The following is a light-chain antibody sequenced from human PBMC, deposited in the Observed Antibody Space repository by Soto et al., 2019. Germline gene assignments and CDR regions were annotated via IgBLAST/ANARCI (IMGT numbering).Light chain of an antibody. CDR1: QSVSSSY. V-gene: IGKV3-20*01. Sequence: EIVLTQSPGTLSLSPGERATFSCRASQSVSSSYLAWYQQKPGQAPRLLIYRASSRATGIPDRFSGSGSGTDFTLTISILEPEDFAVYYCQQYGSYWTFGQGTKVEIK. CDR3: QQYGSYWT. CDR2: RAS. J-gene: IGKJ1*01.